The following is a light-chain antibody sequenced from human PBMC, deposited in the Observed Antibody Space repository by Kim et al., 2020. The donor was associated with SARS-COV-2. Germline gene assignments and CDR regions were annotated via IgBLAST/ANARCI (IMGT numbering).Light chain of an antibody. CDR2: DVS. J-gene: IGLJ1*01. V-gene: IGLV2-14*03. CDR1: SNDVGGYNY. CDR3: SSYTGTSTLYV. Sequence: QSALTQPVSVSRSPGQSITISCTGTSNDVGGYNYVSWYQQHPGKAPKLMIYDVSDRPSGVSTRFSGSKSGNTASLTISGLQAEDEADYYCSSYTGTSTLYVFGTGTKVTVL.